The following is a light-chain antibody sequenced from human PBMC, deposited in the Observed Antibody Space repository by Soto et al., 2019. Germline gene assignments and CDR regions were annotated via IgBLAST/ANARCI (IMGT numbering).Light chain of an antibody. CDR2: AAS. V-gene: IGKV1-39*01. CDR3: QQSFTTLALT. CDR1: QSIASH. J-gene: IGKJ4*01. Sequence: DLQMTQSPSSLSASVGDRVTITCRASQSIASHLHWYQHKPGKAPRLLIYAASTLQSGVPSRFSGSGSGTEFALTINSLQPEDFATYYCQQSFTTLALTFGGGTKVEI.